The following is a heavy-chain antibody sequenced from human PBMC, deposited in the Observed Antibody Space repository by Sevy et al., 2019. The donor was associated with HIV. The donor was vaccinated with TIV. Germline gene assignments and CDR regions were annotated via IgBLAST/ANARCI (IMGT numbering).Heavy chain of an antibody. Sequence: GESLKISCAASGFTFSSYGMHWVRQAPGKGLEWVAVISYDGSNKYYADSVKGRFTISRDNSKNTLYLQMNSLRAEDTAVYYCAKDLYYGSGSLKGAFDYWGQGTLVTVSS. D-gene: IGHD3-10*01. CDR1: GFTFSSYG. CDR2: ISYDGSNK. CDR3: AKDLYYGSGSLKGAFDY. J-gene: IGHJ4*02. V-gene: IGHV3-30*18.